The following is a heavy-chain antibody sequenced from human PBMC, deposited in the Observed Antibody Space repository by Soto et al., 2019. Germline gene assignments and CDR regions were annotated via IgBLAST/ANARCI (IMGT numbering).Heavy chain of an antibody. CDR3: ARRRKDTAMSFHYYYYGMDV. V-gene: IGHV5-10-1*01. CDR1: GYSFTSYW. Sequence: PGESLKISCKGSGYSFTSYWISWVRQMPGKGLEWMGRIDPSDSYTNYSPSFQGHVTISADKSISTAYLQWSSLKASDTAMYYCARRRKDTAMSFHYYYYGMDVWGQGTTVTVSS. J-gene: IGHJ6*02. CDR2: IDPSDSYT. D-gene: IGHD5-18*01.